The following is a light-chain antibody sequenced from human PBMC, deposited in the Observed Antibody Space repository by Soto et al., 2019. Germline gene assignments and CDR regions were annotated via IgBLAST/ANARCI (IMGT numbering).Light chain of an antibody. CDR3: QQYENSVMYT. J-gene: IGKJ2*01. Sequence: EIVLTQSPVTLSLSPGERATLSCRASQSVRSSFFAWYQKKPGQAPMLLIYDVYIMATGIPDRFSGSGSGKEFNLTINRLEPEEFAVYSCQQYENSVMYTFGQGTKLEIK. CDR1: QSVRSSF. V-gene: IGKV3-20*01. CDR2: DVY.